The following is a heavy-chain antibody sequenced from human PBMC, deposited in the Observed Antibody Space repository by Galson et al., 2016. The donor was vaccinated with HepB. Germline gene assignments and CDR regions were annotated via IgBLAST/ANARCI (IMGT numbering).Heavy chain of an antibody. J-gene: IGHJ5*02. V-gene: IGHV3-21*01. CDR2: ISSRSTYI. Sequence: SLRLSCAASGFTFSTYNMNWVRQAPGKGLEWVSSISSRSTYIYYADSVQGRFTISRDNAKNSLSLQMNSLRVEDTAVYFCARDPNDYGDLNYLDPWGQGTLVAVSS. CDR3: ARDPNDYGDLNYLDP. D-gene: IGHD4-17*01. CDR1: GFTFSTYN.